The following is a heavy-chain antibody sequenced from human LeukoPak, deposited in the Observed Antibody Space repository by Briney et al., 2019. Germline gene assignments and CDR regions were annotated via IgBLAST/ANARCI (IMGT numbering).Heavy chain of an antibody. CDR2: ISGSGGST. V-gene: IGHV3-23*01. Sequence: GGSLRLSCAAFGFTFSSYAMSWVRQAPGKGLEWVSAISGSGGSTYYADSVKGRFTISRDNSKNTLYLQMNSLRAEDTAVYYCAKDPRGRIGLFDYWGQGTLVTVSS. D-gene: IGHD3-16*01. CDR1: GFTFSSYA. J-gene: IGHJ4*02. CDR3: AKDPRGRIGLFDY.